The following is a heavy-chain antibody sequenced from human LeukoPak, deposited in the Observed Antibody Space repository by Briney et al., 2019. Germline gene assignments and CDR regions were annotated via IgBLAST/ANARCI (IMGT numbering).Heavy chain of an antibody. CDR2: IRYDGSNK. V-gene: IGHV3-30*02. D-gene: IGHD1-26*01. J-gene: IGHJ4*02. CDR1: GFTFSSYG. Sequence: GGSLRLSCAASGFTFSSYGMHWVRQAPGKGLEWVAFIRYDGSNKYYADSVKGRFTISRDNSKNTLYLQMNSLRAEDTAVYYCARNSGSYGLYYFDYWGQGTLVTVSS. CDR3: ARNSGSYGLYYFDY.